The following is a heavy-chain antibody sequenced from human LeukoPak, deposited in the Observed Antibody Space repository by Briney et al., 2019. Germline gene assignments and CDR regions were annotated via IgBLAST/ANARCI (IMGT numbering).Heavy chain of an antibody. CDR2: ISAYNGNT. CDR3: ARSGGSRISRVEWGPEGPVSDYYYYYMDV. J-gene: IGHJ6*03. D-gene: IGHD1-26*01. V-gene: IGHV1-18*01. CDR1: GYTFTSYG. Sequence: ASVKVSCKASGYTFTSYGISWVRQAPGQGLEWMGWISAYNGNTKYAQKLQGRVTMTTDTSTSTAYMELRSPRSDDTAVYYCARSGGSRISRVEWGPEGPVSDYYYYYMDVWGKGTTVTVSS.